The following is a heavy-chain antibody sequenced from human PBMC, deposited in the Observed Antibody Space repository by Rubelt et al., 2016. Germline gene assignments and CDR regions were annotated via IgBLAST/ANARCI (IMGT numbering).Heavy chain of an antibody. CDR2: IIPILGIA. Sequence: QVQLVQSGAEVKKPGSSVKVSCKASGGTFSSYAISWVRQAPGQGLEWMGRIIPILGIANYAQKFQGRVTITADKSTSTAYMELSSLRSEDTAVYYCASALPAAGCFDYWGQGTLVTVSS. V-gene: IGHV1-69*04. D-gene: IGHD6-13*01. CDR1: GGTFSSYA. J-gene: IGHJ4*02. CDR3: ASALPAAGCFDY.